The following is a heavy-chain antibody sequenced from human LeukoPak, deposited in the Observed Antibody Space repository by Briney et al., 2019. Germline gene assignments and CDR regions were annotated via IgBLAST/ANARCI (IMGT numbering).Heavy chain of an antibody. CDR3: ARGGPRRGAYFDY. J-gene: IGHJ4*02. V-gene: IGHV3-21*01. CDR2: ISSSSSYI. CDR1: GFTFSSYS. Sequence: GGSLRLSCADSGFTFSSYSMNWVRQAPGKGLEWVSSISSSSSYIYYADSVKGRFTITRDNAKNSLYLQMNSLRAEDTAVYYCARGGPRRGAYFDYWGQGTLVTVSS.